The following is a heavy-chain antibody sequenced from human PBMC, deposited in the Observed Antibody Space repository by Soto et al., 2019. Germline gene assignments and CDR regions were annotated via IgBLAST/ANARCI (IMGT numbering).Heavy chain of an antibody. CDR1: GYTFTSYG. D-gene: IGHD7-27*01. Sequence: ASVKVSCKASGYTFTSYGISWVRQAPGQGLEWMGWISAYNGNTNYAQKLQGRVTMTTDTSTSTAYMELRSLRSDDTAVYYCARDRPLAGTHSRGLFDYWGQGTLVTVSS. CDR3: ARDRPLAGTHSRGLFDY. J-gene: IGHJ4*02. V-gene: IGHV1-18*01. CDR2: ISAYNGNT.